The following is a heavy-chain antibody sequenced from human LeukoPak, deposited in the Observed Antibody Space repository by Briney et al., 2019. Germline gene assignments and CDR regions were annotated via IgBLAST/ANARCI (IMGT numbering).Heavy chain of an antibody. V-gene: IGHV4-59*01. J-gene: IGHJ4*02. CDR2: IYYSGST. D-gene: IGHD3-16*01. CDR1: GGSIRDYQ. Sequence: SETLSLTCAVSGGSIRDYQWSWIRQPPGKGLEWIGYIYYSGSTNYNPSLKSRVTISVDTSKNQFSLKLSSVTAADTAVYYCARGLSLAHDFDYWGQGTLVTVSS. CDR3: ARGLSLAHDFDY.